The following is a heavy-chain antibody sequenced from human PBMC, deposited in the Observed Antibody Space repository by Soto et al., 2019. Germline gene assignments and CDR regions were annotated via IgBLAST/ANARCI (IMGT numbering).Heavy chain of an antibody. J-gene: IGHJ4*02. Sequence: TSETLSLTCTVSGGSISSYYWSWIRQPPGKGLEWIGYIYYSGSTNYNPSLKSRVTISVDTSKNQFSLKLSSVTAADTAGYYCARDSSDRFSGWIFDYSGQATLVTVSS. CDR2: IYYSGST. D-gene: IGHD6-19*01. CDR3: ARDSSDRFSGWIFDY. CDR1: GGSISSYY. V-gene: IGHV4-59*01.